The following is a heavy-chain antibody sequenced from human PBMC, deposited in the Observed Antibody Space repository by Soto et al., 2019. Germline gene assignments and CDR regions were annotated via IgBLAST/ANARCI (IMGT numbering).Heavy chain of an antibody. V-gene: IGHV4-30-2*01. J-gene: IGHJ2*01. Sequence: QLQLQESGSGLVKPSQTLSLTCAVSGGSISSGGYSWSWIRQPPGKGLEWIGYIYHSVSTYYNPSLKIRVTISVDRSKNQFSLKLSSVTAADTAVYYCARDRYCSGGSCYSPSYWYFDLWGRGTLVTVSS. D-gene: IGHD2-15*01. CDR1: GGSISSGGYS. CDR3: ARDRYCSGGSCYSPSYWYFDL. CDR2: IYHSVST.